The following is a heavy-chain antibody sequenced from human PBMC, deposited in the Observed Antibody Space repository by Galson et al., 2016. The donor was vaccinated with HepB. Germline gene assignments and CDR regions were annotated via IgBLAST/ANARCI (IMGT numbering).Heavy chain of an antibody. Sequence: SVKVSCKASGGTFSSHTISWVRQAPGQGLEWMGGFIPISVTTKYAQKFQGRVTISADESTTTAYMELSSLRSEDTAVYYSARVGGYVWGSYRSPRAFDVWGQGTMVTVSS. V-gene: IGHV1-69*13. CDR1: GGTFSSHT. CDR2: FIPISVTT. D-gene: IGHD3-16*02. CDR3: ARVGGYVWGSYRSPRAFDV. J-gene: IGHJ3*01.